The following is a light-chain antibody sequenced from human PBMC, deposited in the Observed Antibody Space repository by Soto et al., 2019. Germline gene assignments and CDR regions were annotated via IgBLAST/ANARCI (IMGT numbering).Light chain of an antibody. CDR3: SSYTTSSTLI. V-gene: IGLV2-14*01. J-gene: IGLJ2*01. Sequence: QSALTQPASVSGSPGQSITISCTGTSSDVGGYNFVSWYQYNPGKAPKLMIFEVSSRPSGVSNRFSGSKSGNTASLTISGLQADDEADYYCSSYTTSSTLIFGGGTKVTVL. CDR1: SSDVGGYNF. CDR2: EVS.